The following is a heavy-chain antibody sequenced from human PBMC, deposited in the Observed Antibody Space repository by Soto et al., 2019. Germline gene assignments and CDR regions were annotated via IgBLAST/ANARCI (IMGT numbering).Heavy chain of an antibody. J-gene: IGHJ6*02. D-gene: IGHD5-12*01. CDR3: ASGGRRVATIHYYYYGMDV. CDR1: GGSISSYY. CDR2: IYTSGST. V-gene: IGHV4-4*07. Sequence: SETLSLTCTVSGGSISSYYWSWIRQPAGKGLEWIGRIYTSGSTNYNPSLKSRVTMSVDTSKNQFSLKLSSVTAADTAVYYCASGGRRVATIHYYYYGMDVWGQGTTVTVSS.